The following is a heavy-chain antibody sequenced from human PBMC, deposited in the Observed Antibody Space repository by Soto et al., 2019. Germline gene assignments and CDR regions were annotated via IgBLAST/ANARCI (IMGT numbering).Heavy chain of an antibody. J-gene: IGHJ4*02. D-gene: IGHD3-22*01. CDR2: ISGSGAST. CDR1: GFIFSSYA. V-gene: IGHV3-23*01. CDR3: AKMLGVVTMIVVVSPYYFDY. Sequence: GGSLRLSCAASGFIFSSYAMSWVRQAPGKGLEWVSAISGSGASTYYADSVKGRFTISRGNSKNTLYLQMNSLRAEDTAVYYCAKMLGVVTMIVVVSPYYFDYWGQGTLVTVSS.